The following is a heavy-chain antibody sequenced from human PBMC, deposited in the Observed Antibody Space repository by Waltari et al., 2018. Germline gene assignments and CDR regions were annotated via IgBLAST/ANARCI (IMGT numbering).Heavy chain of an antibody. CDR2: IYSDGRN. V-gene: IGHV4-4*07. CDR1: GASMSRYF. J-gene: IGHJ6*03. CDR3: ARAPRPMTTVTRYNDLDYYHYMDV. D-gene: IGHD4-17*01. Sequence: QVQLQESGPGLVRPSETLSLTCTVSGASMSRYFWSWIRQPAGKGLEWIGRIYSDGRNNYNPSLKSRVTMSLDTSNNQFSLKLSSVTAADTAVYYCARAPRPMTTVTRYNDLDYYHYMDVWGKGTTVTVSS.